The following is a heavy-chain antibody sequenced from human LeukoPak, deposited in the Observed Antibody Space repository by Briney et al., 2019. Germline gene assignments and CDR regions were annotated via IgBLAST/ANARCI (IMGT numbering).Heavy chain of an antibody. V-gene: IGHV3-23*01. CDR1: GFTFSNYA. Sequence: GGSLRLSCEASGFTFSNYAMSWVRQAPRKGLEWVSVISGSGDRTHYADSVKGRFTISRDNSKNTLYLQMNSLRAEDTAVYYCEKSIVVVAAALDYWGQGTLVTVSS. CDR2: ISGSGDRT. CDR3: EKSIVVVAAALDY. D-gene: IGHD2-2*01. J-gene: IGHJ4*02.